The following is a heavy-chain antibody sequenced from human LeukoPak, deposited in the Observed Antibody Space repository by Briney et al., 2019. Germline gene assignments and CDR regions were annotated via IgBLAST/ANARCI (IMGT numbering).Heavy chain of an antibody. Sequence: PGRSLRLSCAASGFTVDSNYLSWVRQVPGEGLEWVSTIYTGGNTYYAASVKGRFTISRDNSKNRLYLQMNSLRAEDTAVYYCARDSPSRLPWNFFYDMDVWGQGTRVTVSS. CDR1: GFTVDSNY. D-gene: IGHD1-7*01. V-gene: IGHV3-53*05. CDR2: IYTGGNT. J-gene: IGHJ6*02. CDR3: ARDSPSRLPWNFFYDMDV.